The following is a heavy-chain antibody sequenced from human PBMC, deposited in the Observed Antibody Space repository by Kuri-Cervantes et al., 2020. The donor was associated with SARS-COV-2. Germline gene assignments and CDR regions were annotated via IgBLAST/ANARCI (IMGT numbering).Heavy chain of an antibody. CDR3: ARDHPRDYFDY. J-gene: IGHJ4*02. CDR1: GFTFSNAW. CDR2: IKSKTDGGTT. V-gene: IGHV3-15*01. Sequence: GGSLRLSCAASGFTFSNAWMSWVRQAPGKGLEWVGRIKSKTDGGTTDYAAPVKGRFTISRDDSKNTLYLQMNSLKTEDTAVYYCARDHPRDYFDYWGQGTLVTVSS.